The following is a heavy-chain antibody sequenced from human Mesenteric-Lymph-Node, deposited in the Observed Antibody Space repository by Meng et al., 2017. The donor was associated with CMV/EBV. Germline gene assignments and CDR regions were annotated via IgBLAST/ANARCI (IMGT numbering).Heavy chain of an antibody. CDR3: TRSTYDSSGVGMDV. CDR1: GFTFGDYA. V-gene: IGHV3-49*04. J-gene: IGHJ6*02. CDR2: IRSKAYGGTT. D-gene: IGHD3-22*01. Sequence: GGSLRLSCTASGFTFGDYAMSWVRQAPGKGLEWVGFIRSKAYGGTTEYAASVKGRFTISRDDSKSIAYLQMNSLKTEDTAVYYCTRSTYDSSGVGMDVWGQGTTVTVSS.